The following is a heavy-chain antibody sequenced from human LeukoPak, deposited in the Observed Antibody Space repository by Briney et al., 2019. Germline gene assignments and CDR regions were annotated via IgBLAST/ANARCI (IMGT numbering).Heavy chain of an antibody. V-gene: IGHV1-8*03. CDR1: GYTFTIYD. Sequence: GASVKVSCKASGYTFTIYDINWVRQATGQGLEWMGWLNPNSGNTGYAQKFQGRVTITRNTSISTGYMELSSLRFEDTAVYYCARGLLGFMRSDYSNYWDNWFDPWGQGTLVTVSS. J-gene: IGHJ5*02. D-gene: IGHD4-11*01. CDR2: LNPNSGNT. CDR3: ARGLLGFMRSDYSNYWDNWFDP.